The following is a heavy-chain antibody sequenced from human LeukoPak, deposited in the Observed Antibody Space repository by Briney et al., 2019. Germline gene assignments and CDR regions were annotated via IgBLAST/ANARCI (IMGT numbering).Heavy chain of an antibody. CDR3: VKDLTGSFSFDY. D-gene: IGHD1-26*01. V-gene: IGHV3-64D*09. J-gene: IGHJ4*02. Sequence: GGSPRLSCSASGFAFSNYAMHWVRQAPGKGLQYVSGITNNGGRKHHADSVKDRFTISRDNSENTLYLQMSSLRPEDTAEYYCVKDLTGSFSFDYWGQGTLVTVSS. CDR2: ITNNGGRK. CDR1: GFAFSNYA.